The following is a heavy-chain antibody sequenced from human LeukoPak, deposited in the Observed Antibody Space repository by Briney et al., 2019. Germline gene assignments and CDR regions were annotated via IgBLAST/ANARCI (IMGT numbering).Heavy chain of an antibody. J-gene: IGHJ6*03. V-gene: IGHV3-7*01. CDR3: AKGRGWEASYYYYYMDV. CDR2: IKQDGSEK. D-gene: IGHD1-26*01. Sequence: GGSLRLSCAASGFTFRSFWMTWVRQAPGKGLEWVANIKQDGSEKHYVDSVRGRFTISRDNTKNSLFLQLNSLRAEDTAVYYCAKGRGWEASYYYYYMDVWGKGTTVTISS. CDR1: GFTFRSFW.